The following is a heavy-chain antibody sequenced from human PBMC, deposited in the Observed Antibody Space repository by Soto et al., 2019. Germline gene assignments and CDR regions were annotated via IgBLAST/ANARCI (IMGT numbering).Heavy chain of an antibody. CDR3: AEDDLCSSTSCLNAFDI. D-gene: IGHD2-2*01. V-gene: IGHV3-23*01. J-gene: IGHJ3*02. CDR2: ISRSGGST. CDR1: GFTFSTHA. Sequence: GGSLRLSCAASGFTFSTHAMSWVRQAPGKGLEWVSGISRSGGSTYYADSVKGRFTISRDNSKNTLYLQMNSLRAEDTAVYYCAEDDLCSSTSCLNAFDIWGQGTIVTVSS.